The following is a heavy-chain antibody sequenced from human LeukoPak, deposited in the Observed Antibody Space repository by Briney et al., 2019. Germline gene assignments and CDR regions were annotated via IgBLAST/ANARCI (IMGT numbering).Heavy chain of an antibody. D-gene: IGHD6-13*01. CDR2: INPSGGST. J-gene: IGHJ4*02. CDR1: GYTFTSYY. Sequence: ASVKVSCKASGYTFTSYYMHWVRQAPGQGLEWMGIINPSGGSTSYTQKFQGRVTMTRDTSTSTVYMELSSLRSEDTAVYYCARDSSSLYYFDYWDQGTLVTVSS. V-gene: IGHV1-46*01. CDR3: ARDSSSLYYFDY.